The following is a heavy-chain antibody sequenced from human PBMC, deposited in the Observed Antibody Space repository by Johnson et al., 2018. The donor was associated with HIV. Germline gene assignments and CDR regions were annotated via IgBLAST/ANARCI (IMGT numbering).Heavy chain of an antibody. CDR2: ISSSGTTI. D-gene: IGHD1-1*01. CDR3: ARDTKVPRYNWNDGGFDM. Sequence: QVQLVESGGGLIQPGGSLRLSRAASGFTVRNNYMSWVRQAPGKGLEWVSYISSSGTTIYYADSVKGRFTISRDNSKNTLYLQMKSLRAEDTAVYYCARDTKVPRYNWNDGGFDMWGQGTKVTVSS. J-gene: IGHJ3*02. CDR1: GFTVRNNY. V-gene: IGHV3-11*04.